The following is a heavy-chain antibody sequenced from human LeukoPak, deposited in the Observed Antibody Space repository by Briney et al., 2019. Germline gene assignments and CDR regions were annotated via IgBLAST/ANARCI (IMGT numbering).Heavy chain of an antibody. CDR2: IYPGDSDT. D-gene: IGHD2-15*01. Sequence: GESLKISCKGSGYSFTSYWIGWVRQMPWKGLEWMGIIYPGDSDTRYSPSFQGQVTISADKSISTACLQWSSLKASDTAMYYCARLLRYCSGGSCYPPHPDYWGQGTLVTVSS. CDR3: ARLLRYCSGGSCYPPHPDY. CDR1: GYSFTSYW. V-gene: IGHV5-51*01. J-gene: IGHJ4*02.